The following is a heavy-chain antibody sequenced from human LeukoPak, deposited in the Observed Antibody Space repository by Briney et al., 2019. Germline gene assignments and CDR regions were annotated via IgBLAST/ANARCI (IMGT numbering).Heavy chain of an antibody. Sequence: PGWSLRLSCAASGFTFSSYAISWVRQAPGKGLEWVSAISGSGGSTYYADSVKGRFTISRDNSKNTLYLQMNSLRAEDTAVYYCAKDSEQIVVVITTQFDYWGQGTLVTVSS. D-gene: IGHD3-22*01. J-gene: IGHJ4*02. CDR1: GFTFSSYA. V-gene: IGHV3-23*01. CDR2: ISGSGGST. CDR3: AKDSEQIVVVITTQFDY.